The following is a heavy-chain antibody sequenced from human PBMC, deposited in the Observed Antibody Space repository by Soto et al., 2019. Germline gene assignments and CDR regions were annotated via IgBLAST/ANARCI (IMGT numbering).Heavy chain of an antibody. CDR1: GGTFSSYA. D-gene: IGHD2-15*01. V-gene: IGHV1-69*12. J-gene: IGHJ6*02. CDR3: ASVETPRYYSGMDV. Sequence: QVQLVQSGAEVKKPGSSVKVSYKASGGTFSSYAISWVRQAPGQGLEWMGGIIPIFRTADYAPKLQGRVTITADESASAAYMELSSLRSEATAVYYCASVETPRYYSGMDVWGQGTTVTVSS. CDR2: IIPIFRTA.